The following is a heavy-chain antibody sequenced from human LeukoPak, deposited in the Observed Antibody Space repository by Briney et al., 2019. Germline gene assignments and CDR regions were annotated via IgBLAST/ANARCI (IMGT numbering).Heavy chain of an antibody. CDR2: IRYDGSNK. CDR3: ASLGLSLTPLDY. V-gene: IGHV3-30*02. Sequence: GGSLRLSCAASEFTFSSYGMHWVRQAPGKGLEWVAFIRYDGSNKYYADSVKGRFTISRDNSKNTLYLQMNSLRAEDTAVYYCASLGLSLTPLDYWGQGTLVTVSS. J-gene: IGHJ4*02. CDR1: EFTFSSYG. D-gene: IGHD3-16*02.